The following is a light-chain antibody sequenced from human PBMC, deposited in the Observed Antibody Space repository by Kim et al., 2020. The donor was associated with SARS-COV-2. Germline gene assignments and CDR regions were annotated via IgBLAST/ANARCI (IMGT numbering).Light chain of an antibody. J-gene: IGLJ1*01. CDR2: GKN. V-gene: IGLV3-19*01. Sequence: SSELTQDPAVFVALGQTVSFTCQGDSLRTYYAGWYQQKPAQAPVLVIYGKNNRPSGIPDRFSGSSSGDTASLTITGAQAEDEADYYCNSRDSSGNLYVFGTGTKVTVL. CDR1: SLRTYY. CDR3: NSRDSSGNLYV.